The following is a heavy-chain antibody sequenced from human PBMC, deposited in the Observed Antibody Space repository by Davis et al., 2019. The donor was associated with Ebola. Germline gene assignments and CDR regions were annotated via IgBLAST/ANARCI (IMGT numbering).Heavy chain of an antibody. D-gene: IGHD3-22*01. V-gene: IGHV1-46*03. CDR2: INPSGGST. CDR1: GYTFTSYY. CDR3: ARLSNYYYDSSGYPGAFDI. Sequence: ASVNVSCKASGYTFTSYYMHWVRQAPGQGLEWMGIINPSGGSTSYAQKFQGRVTMTRDTSTSTVYMELSSLGSEDTAVYYCARLSNYYYDSSGYPGAFDIWGQGTMVTVSS. J-gene: IGHJ3*02.